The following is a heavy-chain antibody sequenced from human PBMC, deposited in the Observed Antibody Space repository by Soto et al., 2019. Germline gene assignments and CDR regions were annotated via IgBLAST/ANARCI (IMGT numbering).Heavy chain of an antibody. CDR2: IMPIFGTT. CDR3: ARVSGRGWYNWFDP. J-gene: IGHJ5*02. CDR1: GVNFSSHG. D-gene: IGHD6-19*01. V-gene: IGHV1-69*13. Sequence: SVKVSCKASGVNFSSHGISWVRQAPGQGLEFMGGIMPIFGTTNYAQKFRGRVTITADEPTSTVYMELRSLRSEDTAVYYCARVSGRGWYNWFDPWGQGTPVTV.